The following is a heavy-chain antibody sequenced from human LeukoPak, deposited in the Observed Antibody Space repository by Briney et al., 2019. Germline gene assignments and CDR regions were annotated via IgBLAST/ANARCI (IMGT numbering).Heavy chain of an antibody. J-gene: IGHJ4*02. CDR1: GYTFTSYG. CDR3: ARDVGIYDSSGYYPRDY. CDR2: ISAYNGNT. V-gene: IGHV1-18*01. D-gene: IGHD3-22*01. Sequence: GASVKVSCKASGYTFTSYGISWVRQAPGQGPEWMGWISAYNGNTNYAQKLQGRVTMTTDTSTSTAYMELRSLRSDDTAVYYCARDVGIYDSSGYYPRDYWGQGTLVTVSS.